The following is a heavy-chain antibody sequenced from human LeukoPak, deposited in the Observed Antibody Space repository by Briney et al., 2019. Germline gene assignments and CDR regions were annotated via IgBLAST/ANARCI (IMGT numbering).Heavy chain of an antibody. CDR2: IYYSGST. CDR1: GGSISSYY. V-gene: IGHV4-59*01. J-gene: IGHJ4*02. Sequence: SETLSLTCTVSGGSISSYYWSWIRQPPGKGLEWIGYIYYSGSTNYNPSLKSRVTISVDTSKNQFSLKLSSVIAADTAVYYCARVRGGLPDYWGQGTLVTVSS. D-gene: IGHD3-16*01. CDR3: ARVRGGLPDY.